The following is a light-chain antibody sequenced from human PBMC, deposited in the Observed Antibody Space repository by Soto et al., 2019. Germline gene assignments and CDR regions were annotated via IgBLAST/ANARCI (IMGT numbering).Light chain of an antibody. CDR2: DAY. CDR3: QQYTSYSWT. CDR1: ETINNW. V-gene: IGKV1-5*01. Sequence: IPMTQSPSTLSASVGDRVTITCRASETINNWLAWYQQKPGIAPKLLIYDAYILESGVPSRFSGSGSGTEFTLTISSLQPDDLVTYYCQQYTSYSWTFGQGTKVDIK. J-gene: IGKJ1*01.